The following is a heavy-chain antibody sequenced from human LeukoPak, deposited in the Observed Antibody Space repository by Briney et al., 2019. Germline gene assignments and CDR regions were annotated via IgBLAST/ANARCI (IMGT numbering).Heavy chain of an antibody. J-gene: IGHJ4*02. Sequence: SQTLSLTCTVSGGSMTSAMYHWTWIRQSAGRGLEWLGRIYPTGTPNYNPSLKNRITIAIDTSKNQFSLTLTSVTAADTAVYYCARGLQEMATFKGFNYWGQGTRVSVSS. CDR2: IYPTGTP. CDR1: GGSMTSAMYH. V-gene: IGHV4-61*02. CDR3: ARGLQEMATFKGFNY. D-gene: IGHD5-24*01.